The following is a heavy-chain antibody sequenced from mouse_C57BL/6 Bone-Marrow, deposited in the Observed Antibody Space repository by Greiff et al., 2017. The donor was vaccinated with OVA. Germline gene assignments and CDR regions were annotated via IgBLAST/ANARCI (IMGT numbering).Heavy chain of an antibody. CDR2: INPNNGGT. Sequence: VQLQQSGPELVKPGASVKISCKASGYTFTDYYMNWVKQSHGKSLEWIGDINPNNGGTSYNQKFKGKATLTVDKSSSTAYMELRSLTSEDSAVYYCARLDSSGYEGYAMDYWGQGTSVTVSS. J-gene: IGHJ4*01. CDR1: GYTFTDYY. CDR3: ARLDSSGYEGYAMDY. D-gene: IGHD3-2*02. V-gene: IGHV1-26*01.